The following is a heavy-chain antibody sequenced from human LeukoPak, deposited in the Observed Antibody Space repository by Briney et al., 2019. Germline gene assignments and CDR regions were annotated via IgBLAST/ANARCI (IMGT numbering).Heavy chain of an antibody. D-gene: IGHD6-19*01. J-gene: IGHJ4*02. CDR3: AKSRGIYDNSGWRTFDY. Sequence: SGGSLRLPCAASGFTFNIYTMSWVRQAPGKGLEWVSVISDNGGSTYYADSVKGRFTISRDNSKNTLYLQMNSLRAEDTAIYYCAKSRGIYDNSGWRTFDYWGQGTLVTVSS. CDR2: ISDNGGST. CDR1: GFTFNIYT. V-gene: IGHV3-23*01.